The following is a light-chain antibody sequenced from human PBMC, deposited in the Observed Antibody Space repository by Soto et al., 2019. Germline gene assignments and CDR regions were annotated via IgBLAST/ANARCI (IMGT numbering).Light chain of an antibody. CDR1: QSISFY. J-gene: IGKJ1*01. CDR3: QHYNSNTWT. V-gene: IGKV1-5*03. CDR2: KAS. Sequence: DIQITQSPSTMSASVGDRVTITCRASQSISFYLAWYQQKPGTAPKLLIYKASSLETGVPSRFSGSGSGTEFTLTISSLQPDDFATFYCQHYNSNTWTFGQGTKVDIK.